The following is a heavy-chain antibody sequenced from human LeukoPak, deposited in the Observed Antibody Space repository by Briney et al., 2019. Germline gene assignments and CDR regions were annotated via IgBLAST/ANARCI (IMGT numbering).Heavy chain of an antibody. CDR3: ARGERPSNYDFWSGYYKPGFDY. J-gene: IGHJ4*02. V-gene: IGHV1-69*13. D-gene: IGHD3-3*01. CDR1: GGTFSRYA. CDR2: IIPIFGTA. Sequence: SVKVSCKASGGTFSRYAISWVRQAPGQGLEWMGGIIPIFGTANYAQKFQGRVTITADESTSTAYMELSSLRSEDTAVYYCARGERPSNYDFWSGYYKPGFDYWGQGTLVTVSS.